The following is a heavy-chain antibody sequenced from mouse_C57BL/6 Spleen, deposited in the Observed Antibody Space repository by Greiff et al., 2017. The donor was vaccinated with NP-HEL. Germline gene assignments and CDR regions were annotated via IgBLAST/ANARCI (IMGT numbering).Heavy chain of an antibody. CDR1: GYSFTGYY. V-gene: IGHV1-42*01. CDR3: ARDGYYGKYFDV. Sequence: LQQSGPELVKPGASVKISCKASGYSFTGYYMNWVKQSPEKSLEWIGEINPSTGGTTYNQKFKAKATLTVDKSSSTAYMQLKSLTSEDSAVYYCARDGYYGKYFDVWGTGTTVTVSS. CDR2: INPSTGGT. J-gene: IGHJ1*03. D-gene: IGHD2-3*01.